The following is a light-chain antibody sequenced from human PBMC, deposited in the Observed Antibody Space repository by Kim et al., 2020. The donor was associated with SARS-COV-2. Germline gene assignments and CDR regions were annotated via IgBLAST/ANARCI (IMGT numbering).Light chain of an antibody. CDR1: QSVSSSY. V-gene: IGKV3-20*01. CDR3: QQYGSSPGYT. J-gene: IGKJ2*01. Sequence: CPGERATLSCRASQSVSSSYLAWYQQKPGQAPRLLIYGASSRATGIPDRFSGSGSGTDFTLTISRLEPEDFAVYYCQQYGSSPGYTFGQGTKLEI. CDR2: GAS.